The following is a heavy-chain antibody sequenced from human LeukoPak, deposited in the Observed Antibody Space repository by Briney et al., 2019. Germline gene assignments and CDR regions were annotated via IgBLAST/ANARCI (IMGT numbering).Heavy chain of an antibody. Sequence: SETLSLTCAVYGGSFSGYYWSWILQPPGKGLEWIGEINHSGSTNYNPSLKSRVTISVDTSKNQFSLKLSSVTAADTAVYYCARGNCLAVARRRTTIFDYWGQGTLVTVSS. CDR3: ARGNCLAVARRRTTIFDY. CDR1: GGSFSGYY. CDR2: INHSGST. V-gene: IGHV4-34*01. J-gene: IGHJ4*02. D-gene: IGHD6-19*01.